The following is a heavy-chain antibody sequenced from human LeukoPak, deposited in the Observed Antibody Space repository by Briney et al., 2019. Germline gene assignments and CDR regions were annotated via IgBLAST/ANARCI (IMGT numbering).Heavy chain of an antibody. D-gene: IGHD1-20*01. V-gene: IGHV3-7*01. CDR1: GFTFSNYW. Sequence: GGSLRLSCAASGFTFSNYWMSWVGQAPGKGPEWVANIKQDGSEKYYVDSVKGRFTISRDNAKNSLYLQMNSLRAEDTAVYYCARVAGAITGTFFDYWGQGTLVTVSS. CDR2: IKQDGSEK. CDR3: ARVAGAITGTFFDY. J-gene: IGHJ4*02.